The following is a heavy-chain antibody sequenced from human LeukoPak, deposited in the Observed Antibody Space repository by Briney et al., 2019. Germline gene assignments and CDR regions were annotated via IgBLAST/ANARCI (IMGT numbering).Heavy chain of an antibody. CDR3: ARGWNYYGRTGFDY. D-gene: IGHD3-10*01. CDR1: GYTFTDYY. Sequence: ASVKVSCKASGYTFTDYYIHWVRQDPGQGLGWMGWMNPNSGNTGYSQKFRGRVTMTRNTSINTVYMELSSLRSEDTAVYYCARGWNYYGRTGFDYWGQGTLVTVSS. CDR2: MNPNSGNT. J-gene: IGHJ4*02. V-gene: IGHV1-8*02.